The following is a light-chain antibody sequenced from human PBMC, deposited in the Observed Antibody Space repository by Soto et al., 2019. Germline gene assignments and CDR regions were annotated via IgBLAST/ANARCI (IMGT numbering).Light chain of an antibody. CDR2: GAS. J-gene: IGKJ3*01. CDR1: QSVSSSY. V-gene: IGKV3-20*01. Sequence: EIVLTQSPGTLSLSPGERATLSCRASQSVSSSYLAWYQQKPGQAPRLLIYGASSRATGIPDRFSGSGSATDFTLTISRLEPEDFAVYYCQQYGSSLRLFTFGPGTKVDIK. CDR3: QQYGSSLRLFT.